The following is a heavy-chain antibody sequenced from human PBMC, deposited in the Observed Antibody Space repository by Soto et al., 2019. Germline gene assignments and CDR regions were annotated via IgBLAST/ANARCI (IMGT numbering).Heavy chain of an antibody. Sequence: QVQLVQSGAEVKKPGSSVKVSRKASGGTFSSYAISWVRQAPGQGLEWMGGIIPIFGTANYAQKFQGRVTITADESTSTAYMELSSLRSEDTAVYYCARAGGGAATLYYYYGMDVWGQGTTVTVSS. D-gene: IGHD2-15*01. J-gene: IGHJ6*02. CDR2: IIPIFGTA. V-gene: IGHV1-69*01. CDR1: GGTFSSYA. CDR3: ARAGGGAATLYYYYGMDV.